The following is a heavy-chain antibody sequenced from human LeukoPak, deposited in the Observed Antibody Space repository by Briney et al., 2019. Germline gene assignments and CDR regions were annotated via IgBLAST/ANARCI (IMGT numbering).Heavy chain of an antibody. V-gene: IGHV3-23*01. CDR1: GFTFSSYG. Sequence: GGSLRLSCAASGFTFSSYGMSWVRQAPGKGLEWVSAISGSGGSTYYADSVKGRFTISRDNSKNTLYLQMNSLRAEDTAVYYCARDRVLRYFDWLLSSGDYYYYMDVWGKGTTVTISS. CDR3: ARDRVLRYFDWLLSSGDYYYYMDV. D-gene: IGHD3-9*01. CDR2: ISGSGGST. J-gene: IGHJ6*03.